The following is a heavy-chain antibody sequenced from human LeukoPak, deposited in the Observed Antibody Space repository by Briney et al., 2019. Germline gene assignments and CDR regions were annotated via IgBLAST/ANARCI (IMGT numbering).Heavy chain of an antibody. D-gene: IGHD5-18*01. CDR1: GFTFSSYG. CDR2: ISYDGSNK. V-gene: IGHV3-30*03. CDR3: ARHTGDGFDY. J-gene: IGHJ4*02. Sequence: PGGSLRLSCAASGFTFSSYGMHWVRQAPGKGLEWVAVISYDGSNKYYADSVKGRFTISRDNSKNTLYLQMNSLRAEDTAVYYCARHTGDGFDYWGQGTLVTVSS.